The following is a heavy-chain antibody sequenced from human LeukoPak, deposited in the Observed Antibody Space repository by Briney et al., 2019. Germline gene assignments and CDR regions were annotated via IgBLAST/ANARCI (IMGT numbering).Heavy chain of an antibody. J-gene: IGHJ6*02. CDR3: AKDHQAAARHAYYYGMDV. Sequence: PGGSLRLSCAASGFTFSSYAMHWVRQAPGKGLEWVAVISYDGSNKYYADSVKGRFTISRDNSKNTLYLQMNSLRAEDTAVYYCAKDHQAAARHAYYYGMDVWGQGNTVTVSS. CDR1: GFTFSSYA. CDR2: ISYDGSNK. V-gene: IGHV3-30-3*01. D-gene: IGHD6-6*01.